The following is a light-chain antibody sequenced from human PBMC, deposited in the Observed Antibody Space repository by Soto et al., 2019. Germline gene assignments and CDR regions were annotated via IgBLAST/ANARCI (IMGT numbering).Light chain of an antibody. CDR3: SSYTSLSTVV. J-gene: IGLJ2*01. CDR2: EVS. V-gene: IGLV2-14*01. CDR1: SSDVGGYNY. Sequence: QSALTQPASVSGSPGQSITISCTGTSSDVGGYNYVSWYQQHPGKAPKLMIYEVSNRPSGVSNRFSGSKSGNTASLTISGLQAEDAADYYCSSYTSLSTVVFGGGTKLTVL.